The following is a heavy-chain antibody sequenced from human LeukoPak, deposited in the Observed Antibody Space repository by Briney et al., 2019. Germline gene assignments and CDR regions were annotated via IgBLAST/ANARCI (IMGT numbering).Heavy chain of an antibody. CDR1: GGSFSGYY. V-gene: IGHV4-59*01. CDR2: IYNSGNT. D-gene: IGHD3-3*01. CDR3: ARDGNYDFWSGAWFDY. J-gene: IGHJ5*01. Sequence: PSETLSLTCAVYGGSFSGYYWSWIRQSPGKGLEWIGYIYNSGNTKYNPSLKSRVTISADTSKNLFSLKLTSVTAADTAVYYCARDGNYDFWSGAWFDYWGQGTLVIVSS.